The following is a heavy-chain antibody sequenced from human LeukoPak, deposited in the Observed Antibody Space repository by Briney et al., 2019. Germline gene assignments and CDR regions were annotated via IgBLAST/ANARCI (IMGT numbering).Heavy chain of an antibody. Sequence: GGSLRLSCAASGFTFSDSSMYWVRQASGKGLEWVGRVRVKTNSYATGYGESVKGRFTISRDDSKNTAYLEMSSLRVEDTAVYYCTRQRPQTGSLDYWGQGALVTVSS. CDR3: TRQRPQTGSLDY. D-gene: IGHD1-26*01. J-gene: IGHJ4*02. CDR2: VRVKTNSYAT. V-gene: IGHV3-73*01. CDR1: GFTFSDSS.